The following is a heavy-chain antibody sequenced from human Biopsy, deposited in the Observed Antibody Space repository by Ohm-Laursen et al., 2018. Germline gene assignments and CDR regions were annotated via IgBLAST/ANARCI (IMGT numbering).Heavy chain of an antibody. CDR1: GVSINGGRYY. V-gene: IGHV4-61*03. CDR3: ARGSNEYGGLYFPH. Sequence: SETLSLTCSVSGVSINGGRYYWSWIRQPPGKGLEWIGHISYTGYTSYNASLKSRVTISVDTSRNHFSLRLSSLTAADTAVYYCARGSNEYGGLYFPHWGQGTLVTVSS. CDR2: ISYTGYT. J-gene: IGHJ1*01. D-gene: IGHD4-23*01.